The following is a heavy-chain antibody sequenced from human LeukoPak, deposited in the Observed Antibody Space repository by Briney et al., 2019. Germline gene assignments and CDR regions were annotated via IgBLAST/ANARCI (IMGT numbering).Heavy chain of an antibody. D-gene: IGHD3-22*01. CDR3: ARSGDSSGYFDY. V-gene: IGHV1-8*01. CDR2: VNPNSGNT. J-gene: IGHJ4*02. CDR1: GYTFTSYD. Sequence: ASVKVSCKASGYTFTSYDINWVRQATGQGLEWMGWVNPNSGNTGYAQKFQGRVTMTSNTSISTAYMELSSLRSEDTAVYYCARSGDSSGYFDYWGQGTLVTVSS.